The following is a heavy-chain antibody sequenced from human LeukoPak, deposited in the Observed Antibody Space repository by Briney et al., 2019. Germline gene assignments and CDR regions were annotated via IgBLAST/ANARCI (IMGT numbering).Heavy chain of an antibody. V-gene: IGHV4-31*03. CDR1: GGSISSGGYY. Sequence: SETLSLTCTVSGGSISSGGYYWSWIRQHPGKGLEWIGYIYYSGSTYYIPSLKSRVTISVDTSKNQFSLKLSSVTAADTAVYYCARALSIAAPPGGYWGQGTLVTVSS. D-gene: IGHD6-6*01. CDR2: IYYSGST. CDR3: ARALSIAAPPGGY. J-gene: IGHJ4*02.